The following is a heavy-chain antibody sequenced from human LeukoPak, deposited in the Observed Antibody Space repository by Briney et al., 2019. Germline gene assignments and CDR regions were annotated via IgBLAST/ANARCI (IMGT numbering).Heavy chain of an antibody. Sequence: GGSLRLSCTASGFTVSSNYMSWVRQAPGKVLEWVSVIYSGGSTYYADSVKGRFTISRDNSKNTLYLQMNSLRAEDTAVYYCARDPGEHAFDIWGQGTMVTVSS. CDR3: ARDPGEHAFDI. CDR2: IYSGGST. V-gene: IGHV3-66*01. D-gene: IGHD1-26*01. CDR1: GFTVSSNY. J-gene: IGHJ3*02.